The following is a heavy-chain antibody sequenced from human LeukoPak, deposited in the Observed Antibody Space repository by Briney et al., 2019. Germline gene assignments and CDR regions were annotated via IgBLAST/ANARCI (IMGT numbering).Heavy chain of an antibody. CDR2: IYSSGTT. D-gene: IGHD6-6*01. CDR3: AREYSSSSGRRAFDI. Sequence: PSETLSLTCTVSGGSISGYYWSWIRQPPGKGLEWVGYIYSSGTTNYTPSLKSRLTISIDTSENQFSLKLSSVTAADTAVYYCAREYSSSSGRRAFDIWGQGTMVTVSS. J-gene: IGHJ3*02. V-gene: IGHV4-59*08. CDR1: GGSISGYY.